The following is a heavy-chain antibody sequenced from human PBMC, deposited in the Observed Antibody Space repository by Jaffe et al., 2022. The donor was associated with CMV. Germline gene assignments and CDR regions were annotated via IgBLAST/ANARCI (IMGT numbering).Heavy chain of an antibody. CDR2: IWYDGNKK. V-gene: IGHV3-33*08. J-gene: IGHJ6*03. D-gene: IGHD3-22*01. Sequence: QVQLVESGGGVVQPGRSLRLSCAASGVTFSSYGMHWVRQAPGKGLEWVAMIWYDGNKKYYVDAVKGRFTISRDNSKNMLYLQMNSLRAEDTAVYYCARDGNYYDSGGYSLGDPNYYMDVWGRGTAVTVSS. CDR1: GVTFSSYG. CDR3: ARDGNYYDSGGYSLGDPNYYMDV.